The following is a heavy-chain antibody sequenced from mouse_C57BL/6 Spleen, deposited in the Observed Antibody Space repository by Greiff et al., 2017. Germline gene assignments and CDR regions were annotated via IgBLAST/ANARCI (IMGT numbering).Heavy chain of an antibody. CDR2: ISSGSSTI. CDR3: ARPRSYVYAMDY. Sequence: EVKLMESGGGLVKPGGSLKLSCAASGFTFSDYGMHWVRQAPEKGLEWVAYISSGSSTIYYADTVKGRFTISRDNAKNTLFLQMTSLRSEDTAMYYWARPRSYVYAMDYWGQGTSVTVSS. V-gene: IGHV5-17*01. CDR1: GFTFSDYG. D-gene: IGHD1-1*01. J-gene: IGHJ4*01.